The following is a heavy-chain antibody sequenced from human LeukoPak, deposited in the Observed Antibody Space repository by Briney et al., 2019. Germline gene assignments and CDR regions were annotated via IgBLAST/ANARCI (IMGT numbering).Heavy chain of an antibody. CDR1: GGSFSGYY. J-gene: IGHJ4*02. D-gene: IGHD3-10*01. CDR2: INHRGST. CDR3: ARSVVRGVNDY. Sequence: PSETLSLTCAVYGGSFSGYYWSWIRQPPGKGMEWVGEINHRGSTNYNPSLKSRVTISVDTSKHEFSLKLSSVTAADTAVYYCARSVVRGVNDYWGQGTLVTVSS. V-gene: IGHV4-34*01.